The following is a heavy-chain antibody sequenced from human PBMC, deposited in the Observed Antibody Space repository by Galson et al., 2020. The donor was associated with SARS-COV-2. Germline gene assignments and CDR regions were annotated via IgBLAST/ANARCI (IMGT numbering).Heavy chain of an antibody. D-gene: IGHD6-19*01. J-gene: IGHJ6*02. CDR1: GFTFSSYG. CDR2: IWYDGSNK. Sequence: GGSLRLSCAASGFTFSSYGMHWVRQAPGKGLEWVAVIWYDGSNKYYADSVKGRFTISRDNSKNTLYLQMNSLRAEDTAVYYCARDGAVGHVTGMDVWGQGTTVTVSS. CDR3: ARDGAVGHVTGMDV. V-gene: IGHV3-33*01.